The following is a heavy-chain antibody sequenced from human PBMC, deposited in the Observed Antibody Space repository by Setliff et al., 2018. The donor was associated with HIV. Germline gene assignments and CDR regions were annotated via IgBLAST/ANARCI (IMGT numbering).Heavy chain of an antibody. V-gene: IGHV4-39*01. D-gene: IGHD2-15*01. CDR1: GGSISNSRYY. CDR2: NYYTGST. CDR3: ASNYCSAGSCYLDY. J-gene: IGHJ4*02. Sequence: SETLSLTCTVSGGSISNSRYYWGWIRQPPGKGPEGIGSNYYTGSTYDNPSLKSRVTISVDTSKNQFSLKLSSVTAADTAVYYCASNYCSAGSCYLDYWGQGTLVTVSS.